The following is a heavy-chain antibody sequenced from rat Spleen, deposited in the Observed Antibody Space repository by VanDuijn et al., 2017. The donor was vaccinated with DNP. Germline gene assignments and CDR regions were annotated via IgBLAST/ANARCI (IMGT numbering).Heavy chain of an antibody. J-gene: IGHJ2*01. CDR3: TTTPSTGY. CDR2: ISPSGGST. D-gene: IGHD4-1*01. Sequence: EVQLVESGGGLVQPGRSVKLSCAASGLTFSHSDLAWVRQAPTKGLEWVASISPSGGSTYYRDSVKGRFTVSRDNAKSSLYLQMDSLRSEDTATYYCTTTPSTGYWGQGVMVTVSS. CDR1: GLTFSHSD. V-gene: IGHV5-20*01.